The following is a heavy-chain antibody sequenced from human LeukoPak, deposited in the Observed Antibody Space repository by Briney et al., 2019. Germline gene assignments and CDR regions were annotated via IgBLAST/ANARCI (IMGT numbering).Heavy chain of an antibody. CDR2: IAYTGST. CDR3: AKYIVATLWVDY. V-gene: IGHV4-59*08. CDR1: GGSVSGGSISSYY. D-gene: IGHD5-12*01. J-gene: IGHJ4*02. Sequence: SETLSLTCTVSGGSVSGGSISSYYWSWIRQPPGKGLEWIGFIAYTGSTNYNPSLKSRVTISVDTSKNQFSLKLSSVTAADTAVYYCAKYIVATLWVDYWGQGTLVTVSS.